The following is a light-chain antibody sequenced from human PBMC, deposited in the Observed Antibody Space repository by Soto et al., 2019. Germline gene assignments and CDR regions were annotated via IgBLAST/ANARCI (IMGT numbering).Light chain of an antibody. V-gene: IGKV1-5*03. J-gene: IGKJ1*01. CDR2: KTS. CDR1: QSSSIW. Sequence: DIHMTQSPSTLSASVGVRVTITCRASQSSSIWLAWYQQKPGKAHNLLIYKTSSLETGVPSRFHGSGSGTEFTLIISSLQAGDFATYYRHQREDYSSTFGQGTKVDVK. CDR3: HQREDYSST.